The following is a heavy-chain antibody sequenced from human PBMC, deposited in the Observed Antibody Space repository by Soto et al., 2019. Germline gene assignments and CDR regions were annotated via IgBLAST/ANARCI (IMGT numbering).Heavy chain of an antibody. V-gene: IGHV4-59*01. J-gene: IGHJ4*02. D-gene: IGHD3-16*01. CDR1: GGSISSYY. CDR3: ARSWGYYFDY. CDR2: IYYSGST. Sequence: SESLSLTCTVSGGSISSYYWSWIRQPPGKGLEWIGYIYYSGSTNYNPSLKSRVTISVDTSKNQFSLKLSSVTAADTDVYYCARSWGYYFDYWGQGTLVNVSS.